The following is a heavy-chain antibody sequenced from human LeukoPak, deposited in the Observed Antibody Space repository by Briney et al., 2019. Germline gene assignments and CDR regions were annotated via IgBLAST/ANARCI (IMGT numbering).Heavy chain of an antibody. D-gene: IGHD2-15*01. Sequence: GGSLRLSCAASGFSFSTHDMNWVRQAPGKGLEWVSYITSTSSTIHYAESVKGRFTISRDNAKNSLYLQMNSLRAEDTAVYYCARDPGGLLDFDYWGQGTLVTVSS. J-gene: IGHJ4*02. V-gene: IGHV3-48*04. CDR1: GFSFSTHD. CDR2: ITSTSSTI. CDR3: ARDPGGLLDFDY.